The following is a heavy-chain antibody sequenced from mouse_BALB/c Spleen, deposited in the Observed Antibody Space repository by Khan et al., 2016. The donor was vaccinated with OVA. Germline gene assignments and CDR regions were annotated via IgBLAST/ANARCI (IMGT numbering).Heavy chain of an antibody. V-gene: IGHV3-2*02. J-gene: IGHJ2*01. D-gene: IGHD2-14*01. Sequence: QLEESGPGLVKPSQSLSLTCTVTGYSITSGYAWNWIRQFPGNKLEWMGYISYSGVTSYTPSLKSRISITRDTSKHQFFLQLNSVTTEDTATYYCAGGNWYGYYVDYWGQSTTLTVSS. CDR1: GYSITSGYA. CDR3: AGGNWYGYYVDY. CDR2: ISYSGVT.